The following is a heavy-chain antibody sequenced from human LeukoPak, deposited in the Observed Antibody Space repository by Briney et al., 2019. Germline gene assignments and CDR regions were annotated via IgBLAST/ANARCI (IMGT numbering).Heavy chain of an antibody. CDR1: GFTFSDYY. J-gene: IGHJ4*02. D-gene: IGHD3-10*01. Sequence: PGGSLRLSCAASGFTFSDYYMSWIRQAPGKGLEWVSYISSSGSTIYYADSVKGRFTVSRDNAKNSLYLQMNSLRAEDTAVYYCARDAVTMVRGVNYWGQGTLVTVSS. CDR2: ISSSGSTI. V-gene: IGHV3-11*01. CDR3: ARDAVTMVRGVNY.